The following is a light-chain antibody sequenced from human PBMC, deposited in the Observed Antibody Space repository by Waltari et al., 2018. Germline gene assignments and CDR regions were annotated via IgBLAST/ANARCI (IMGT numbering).Light chain of an antibody. CDR2: EDT. CDR3: GTWDSSLSGAV. Sequence: QSVLTQPPSVSAAPGQRVTIPCSGGRSNLGNNYVTWYRQFPGTAPKLLIYEDTERPSGIAGRLSGSKSGTSATLDITGLQAGDEADYYCGTWDSSLSGAVFGGGTHLTVL. V-gene: IGLV1-51*02. CDR1: RSNLGNNY. J-gene: IGLJ7*01.